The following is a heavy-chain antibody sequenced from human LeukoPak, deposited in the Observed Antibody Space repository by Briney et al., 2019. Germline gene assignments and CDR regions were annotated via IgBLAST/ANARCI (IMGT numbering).Heavy chain of an antibody. CDR2: LKSKTDGGTT. J-gene: IGHJ4*02. Sequence: GGSLRLSCAASGFTFSNAWMSWVRQAPGKGLEWVGRLKSKTDGGTTDYAAPVKGRFTISRDDSKTTLYLQMNSLKTEDTAVYYCTTGGSYGSGSYPSTGYWGQGTLVTVSS. D-gene: IGHD3-10*01. V-gene: IGHV3-15*01. CDR3: TTGGSYGSGSYPSTGY. CDR1: GFTFSNAW.